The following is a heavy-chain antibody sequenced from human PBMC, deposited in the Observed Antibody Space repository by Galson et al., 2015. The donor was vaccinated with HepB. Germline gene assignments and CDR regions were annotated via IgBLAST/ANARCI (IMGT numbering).Heavy chain of an antibody. D-gene: IGHD4-23*01. CDR2: IYSGGST. V-gene: IGHV3-66*01. CDR3: AREVTYGGNSFDY. J-gene: IGHJ4*02. Sequence: SLRLSCAASGFTVSSNYMSWVRQAPGKGLEWVSVIYSGGSTYYADSVKGRFTISRDNSKNTLYLQMNSLRAEDTAVYYCAREVTYGGNSFDYWGQGTLVTVSS. CDR1: GFTVSSNY.